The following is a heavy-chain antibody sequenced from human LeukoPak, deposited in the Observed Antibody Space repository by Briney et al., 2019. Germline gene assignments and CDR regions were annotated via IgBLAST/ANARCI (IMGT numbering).Heavy chain of an antibody. V-gene: IGHV3-30-3*01. D-gene: IGHD3-22*01. CDR3: ARDPSYYDSSGYLNWFDP. CDR1: GFTFSSYA. CDR2: ISYDGSNK. J-gene: IGHJ5*02. Sequence: GGSPRLSCAASGFTFSSYAMHWVRQAPGKGLEWVAVISYDGSNKYYADSVKGRFTISRDNSKNTLYLQMNSLRAEDTAVYYCARDPSYYDSSGYLNWFDPWGQGTLVTVSS.